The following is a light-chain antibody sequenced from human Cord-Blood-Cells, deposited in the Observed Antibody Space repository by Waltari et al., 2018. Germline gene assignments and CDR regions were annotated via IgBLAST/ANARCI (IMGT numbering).Light chain of an antibody. CDR2: KDS. Sequence: SYELSQPSSVSVSPGQTARITCPGDVLAKKYDRWVQQKPGQAPVLVIYKDSERPSGIPERFSGSSSGTTVTLTISGAQVEDEADYYCYSAADNNLVFGGGTKLTVL. V-gene: IGLV3-27*01. CDR1: VLAKKY. J-gene: IGLJ2*01. CDR3: YSAADNNLV.